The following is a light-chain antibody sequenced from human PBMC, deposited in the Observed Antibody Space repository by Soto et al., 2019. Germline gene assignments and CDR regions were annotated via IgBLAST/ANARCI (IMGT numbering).Light chain of an antibody. V-gene: IGKV3-11*01. CDR1: QSVSSY. Sequence: IVLTQSRATLSLSPGKRATLSCRASQSVSSYLAWYQQKPGQAPRLLIYDASNRATGIPARFSGSGSGTDFTLTISSLEPEDFAVYYCQQRSNWPPKWTFGQGTKVDIK. CDR3: QQRSNWPPKWT. CDR2: DAS. J-gene: IGKJ1*01.